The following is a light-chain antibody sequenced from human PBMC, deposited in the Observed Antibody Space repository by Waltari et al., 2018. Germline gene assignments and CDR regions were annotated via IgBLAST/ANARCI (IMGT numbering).Light chain of an antibody. V-gene: IGLV1-40*01. CDR3: QSYDSSLSGYV. CDR2: GNN. Sequence: QSVLRQPPSVSGAPGQRVTISCTGSSSNIGAGYDVHWYQQHPGTAPKVLIYGNNNRPSGVPDRFSGSKSGTSASRAITGLQAEDEADYYCQSYDSSLSGYVFGTGTKVTVL. CDR1: SSNIGAGYD. J-gene: IGLJ1*01.